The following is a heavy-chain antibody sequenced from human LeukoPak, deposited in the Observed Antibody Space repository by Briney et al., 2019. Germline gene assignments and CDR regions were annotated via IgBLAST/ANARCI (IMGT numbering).Heavy chain of an antibody. J-gene: IGHJ1*01. Sequence: PSETLSLTCAVYGGSFSGYYWSWIRQPPGKGLEWIGEINHSGSTNYNPSLKSRVTISVDTSKNQFSLKLSSVTAADTAVYYCAQVYSSSWWGYFQHWGQGTLVTVSS. CDR2: INHSGST. D-gene: IGHD6-13*01. CDR1: GGSFSGYY. V-gene: IGHV4-34*01. CDR3: AQVYSSSWWGYFQH.